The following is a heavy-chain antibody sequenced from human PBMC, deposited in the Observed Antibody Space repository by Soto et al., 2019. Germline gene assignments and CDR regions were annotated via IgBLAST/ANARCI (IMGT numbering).Heavy chain of an antibody. D-gene: IGHD2-21*01. J-gene: IGHJ5*02. CDR2: TYHSGNP. Sequence: PSETLSLTCDVSGDTISTGGYTWAWIRQPPGKALEWIGHTYHSGNPYHNPSLKSRVIISVDKSNNQFSLRLRSVTAADTAVYYCATLPPRIVVSLLPIPTWGQGILVTVSS. CDR3: ATLPPRIVVSLLPIPT. V-gene: IGHV4-30-2*01. CDR1: GDTISTGGYT.